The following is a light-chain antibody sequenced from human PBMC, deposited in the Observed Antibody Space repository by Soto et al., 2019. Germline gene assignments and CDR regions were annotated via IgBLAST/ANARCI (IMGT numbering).Light chain of an antibody. CDR3: QQYNNWPVS. V-gene: IGKV3-15*01. J-gene: IGKJ5*01. CDR2: DVS. CDR1: QGVTTN. Sequence: EIMMTQSPATLFVSPGDRAILSCRAGQGVTTNFAWYQQKSGQYPRLLIYDVSHGATGVQARFSGTGSETDFTLTSSGLQSEDPAGNFCQQYNNWPVSFAHGTRREN.